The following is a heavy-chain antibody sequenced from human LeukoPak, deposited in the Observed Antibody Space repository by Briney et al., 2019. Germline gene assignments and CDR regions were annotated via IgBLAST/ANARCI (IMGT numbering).Heavy chain of an antibody. J-gene: IGHJ4*02. Sequence: PSETLSLTCTVSGGSISSSSYYWGWIRQPPGKGLEWIGSIYYSGSTYYNPSLKSRVTISVDTSKNQFSLKLSSVTAADTAVYYCARLRTDYYGSGSYGYWGQGTLVTVSS. CDR2: IYYSGST. V-gene: IGHV4-39*01. CDR1: GGSISSSSYY. D-gene: IGHD3-10*01. CDR3: ARLRTDYYGSGSYGY.